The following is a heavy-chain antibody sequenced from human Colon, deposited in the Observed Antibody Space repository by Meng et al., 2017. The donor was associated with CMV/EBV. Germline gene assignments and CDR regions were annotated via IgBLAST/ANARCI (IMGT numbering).Heavy chain of an antibody. CDR2: IYYTGND. CDR3: ARMALHWYFDL. J-gene: IGHJ2*01. V-gene: IGHV4-39*07. Sequence: QRQEAGPGLVKPSEPLSLTCTVSGDSISGRSYSWGWIRQPPGKGLEWIASIYYTGNDYHNPSLKSRVTISIDTSNNQFSLRLTSVTAADTAVYYCARMALHWYFDLWGRGTLVTVSS. CDR1: GDSISGRSYS. D-gene: IGHD5-24*01.